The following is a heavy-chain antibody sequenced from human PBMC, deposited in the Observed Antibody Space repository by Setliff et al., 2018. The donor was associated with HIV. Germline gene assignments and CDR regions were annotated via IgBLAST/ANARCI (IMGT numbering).Heavy chain of an antibody. D-gene: IGHD6-13*01. V-gene: IGHV1-69*05. CDR3: ARVGHSSSYHYYGMDV. J-gene: IGHJ6*02. Sequence: ASVKVSCKASGGTFGIYGISWVRQAPGRGLDWMGGIIPAFGTANYAQKFQGRVTITTDESRSTAYMELSSLSSEDTAVFYCARVGHSSSYHYYGMDVWGQGTTVTVSS. CDR1: GGTFGIYG. CDR2: IIPAFGTA.